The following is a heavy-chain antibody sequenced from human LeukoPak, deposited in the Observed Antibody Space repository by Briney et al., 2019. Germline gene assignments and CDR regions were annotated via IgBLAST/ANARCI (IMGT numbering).Heavy chain of an antibody. D-gene: IGHD3-10*01. CDR3: ARDITHFGGGCLDY. CDR2: ISYDGSNK. J-gene: IGHJ4*02. CDR1: GFTFSSYA. V-gene: IGHV3-30*01. Sequence: GRSLRLSCAASGFTFSSYAMHWVRQAPGKGLEWVAVISYDGSNKYYADSVKGRFTISRDNSKNTLYLQMNSLRAEDTAVYYCARDITHFGGGCLDYWGQGTLVTVSS.